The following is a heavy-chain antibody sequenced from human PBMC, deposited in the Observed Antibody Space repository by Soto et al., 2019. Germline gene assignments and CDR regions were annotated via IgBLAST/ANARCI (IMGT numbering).Heavy chain of an antibody. V-gene: IGHV1-69*13. CDR1: GGTFSSYA. Sequence: GASVKVSCKASGGTFSSYAISWVRQAPGQGLEWMGGIIPIFGTANYAQKFQGRVTITADESTSTAYMELSSLRSEDTAVYYCASHYYDSSGYGNPFDYWGQGTLVTVSS. CDR2: IIPIFGTA. CDR3: ASHYYDSSGYGNPFDY. J-gene: IGHJ4*02. D-gene: IGHD3-22*01.